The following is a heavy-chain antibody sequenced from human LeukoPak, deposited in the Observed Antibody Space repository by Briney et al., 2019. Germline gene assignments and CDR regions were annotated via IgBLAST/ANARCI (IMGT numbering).Heavy chain of an antibody. CDR1: GFTFSNYT. J-gene: IGHJ4*02. D-gene: IGHD6-6*01. Sequence: GGSLRLSCAASGFTFSNYTMTWVRQAPGKGLERVSAITGSGGSAYSADSVKGRFIISRDNSKNTLYLQMNSLKAEDTAVYYCAKPVFYTTSSFDYWGQGTLVTVSS. CDR3: AKPVFYTTSSFDY. CDR2: ITGSGGSA. V-gene: IGHV3-23*01.